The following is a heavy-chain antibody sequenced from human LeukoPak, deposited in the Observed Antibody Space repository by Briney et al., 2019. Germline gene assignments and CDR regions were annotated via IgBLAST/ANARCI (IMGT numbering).Heavy chain of an antibody. CDR1: GGSISSGNYY. D-gene: IGHD3-3*01. V-gene: IGHV4-31*03. CDR2: THYSGNG. J-gene: IGHJ2*01. CDR3: ARAILTASGFVWHFDL. Sequence: SETLSLTCTVSGGSISSGNYYWSWIRQHPGKGLQWIGYTHYSGNGYNNPSLKSRVTKSVDTSKSQFSLKLTSVTAADTAVYYCARAILTASGFVWHFDLWGRGTLVTVSS.